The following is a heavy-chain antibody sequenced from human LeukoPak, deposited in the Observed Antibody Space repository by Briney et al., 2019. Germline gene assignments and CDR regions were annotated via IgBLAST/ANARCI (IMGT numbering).Heavy chain of an antibody. J-gene: IGHJ6*03. CDR3: ARSWFGEEYMDV. Sequence: ASVKVSCKASGYTFTGYYMHWVRQAPRQGLEWMGWINPNSGGTNYAQKFQGRVTMTRDTSISTAYMELSRLRSDDTAVYYCARSWFGEEYMDVWGKGTTVTVSS. D-gene: IGHD3-10*01. V-gene: IGHV1-2*02. CDR2: INPNSGGT. CDR1: GYTFTGYY.